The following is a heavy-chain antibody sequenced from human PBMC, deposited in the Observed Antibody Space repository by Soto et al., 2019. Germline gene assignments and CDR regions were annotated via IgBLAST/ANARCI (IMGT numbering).Heavy chain of an antibody. CDR3: ARLGYCSSTSCYVLLIDY. Sequence: PSETLSLTCTVSGGSISSYYWSWIRQPPGKGLEWIGYIYYSGSTNYNPSLKSRVTISVDTSKNQFSLKLSSVTAADTAVYYCARLGYCSSTSCYVLLIDYWGQGTLVTV. D-gene: IGHD2-2*01. CDR2: IYYSGST. V-gene: IGHV4-59*01. J-gene: IGHJ4*02. CDR1: GGSISSYY.